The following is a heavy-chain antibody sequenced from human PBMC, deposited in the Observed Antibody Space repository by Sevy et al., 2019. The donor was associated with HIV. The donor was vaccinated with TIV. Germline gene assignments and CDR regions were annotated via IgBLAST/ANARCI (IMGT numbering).Heavy chain of an antibody. J-gene: IGHJ2*01. Sequence: SETLSLTCSVSDGSIGRFYWSWIRQPPGKGLEWIGYIYDRGVTSYNPSLNNRVTISVDTSKTQIYLKMTSVPAADTAVYYCAGWGWYFDNWGRGTLVTVSS. V-gene: IGHV4-59*03. CDR3: AGWGWYFDN. D-gene: IGHD3-16*01. CDR1: DGSIGRFY. CDR2: IYDRGVT.